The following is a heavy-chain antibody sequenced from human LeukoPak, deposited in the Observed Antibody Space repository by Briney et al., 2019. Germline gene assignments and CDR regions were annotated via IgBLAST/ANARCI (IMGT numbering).Heavy chain of an antibody. D-gene: IGHD3-22*01. CDR1: GYNFANYW. CDR3: ARSNSAYFYDSFGYYYRW. CDR2: IYPDDSDT. Sequence: GAHLKISCKGSGYNFANYWIGWVRQMPGKGLEWMGIIYPDDSDTRYGPSFQGQVTISADKSISTAYLQWSSLKASDTAMYYCARSNSAYFYDSFGYYYRWRGQGTLVTVSS. J-gene: IGHJ4*02. V-gene: IGHV5-51*01.